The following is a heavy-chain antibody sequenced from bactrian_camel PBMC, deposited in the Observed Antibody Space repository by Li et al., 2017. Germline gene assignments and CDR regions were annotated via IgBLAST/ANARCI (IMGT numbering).Heavy chain of an antibody. D-gene: IGHD6*01. CDR2: ISSGGGTA. V-gene: IGHV3S36*01. J-gene: IGHJ4*01. Sequence: EVQLVESGGGLVQPGGSLRLSCKVSGFAFENFSMNWVRQRPGKGLEWVSRISSGGGTADYTESVKGRFTISRDNAKNILYLQMNSLKPEDTAMYYCAADSRERGWCTLGAPLLYSGQGTQVTVS. CDR1: GFAFENFS. CDR3: AADSRERGWCTLGAPLLY.